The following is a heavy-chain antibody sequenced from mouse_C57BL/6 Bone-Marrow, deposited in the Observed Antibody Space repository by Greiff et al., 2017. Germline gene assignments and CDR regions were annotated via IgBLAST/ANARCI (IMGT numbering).Heavy chain of an antibody. CDR1: GYAFSSSW. CDR2: IYPGDGDT. CDR3: AKGLGYGSSYAMDY. J-gene: IGHJ4*01. D-gene: IGHD1-1*01. V-gene: IGHV1-82*01. Sequence: QVQLQQSGPELVKPGASVKISCKASGYAFSSSWMNWVKQRPGKGLEWIGRIYPGDGDTNYNGKFKGKATLTADKSSSTAYMQLSSLTSEDSAVYFCAKGLGYGSSYAMDYWGQGTSVTVSS.